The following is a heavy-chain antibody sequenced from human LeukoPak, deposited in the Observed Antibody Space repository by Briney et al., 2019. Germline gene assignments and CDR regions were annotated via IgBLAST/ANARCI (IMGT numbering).Heavy chain of an antibody. CDR2: IHYSGST. Sequence: SETLSLTCTVSGGSISSYYWSWIRQPPGKGLEWIGYIHYSGSTNYNPSLKSRVTILVDTSKNQFSLKLSSVTAADTAVYYCAGDKGSYHNWFDPWGQGTLVIVSS. J-gene: IGHJ5*02. D-gene: IGHD1-26*01. CDR1: GGSISSYY. CDR3: AGDKGSYHNWFDP. V-gene: IGHV4-59*01.